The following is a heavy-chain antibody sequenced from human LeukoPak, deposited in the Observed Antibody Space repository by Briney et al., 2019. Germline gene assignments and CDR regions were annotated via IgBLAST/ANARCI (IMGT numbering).Heavy chain of an antibody. J-gene: IGHJ5*02. Sequence: SETLSLTCTVSGGSISSGSYYWSWIRQPAGKGLEWIGRIYTSGSTNYNPSLKSRVTISVDTSKNQFSPKLSSVTAADTAVYYCAICTVGNWFDPWGQGTLVTVSS. CDR3: AICTVGNWFDP. CDR2: IYTSGST. V-gene: IGHV4-61*02. CDR1: GGSISSGSYY. D-gene: IGHD2-8*01.